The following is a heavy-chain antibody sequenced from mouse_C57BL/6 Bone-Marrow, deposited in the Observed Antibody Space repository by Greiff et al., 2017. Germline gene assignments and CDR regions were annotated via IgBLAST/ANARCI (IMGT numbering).Heavy chain of an antibody. V-gene: IGHV1-82*01. Sequence: QVQLQQSGPELVKPGASVKISCKASGYAFSSSWMNWVKQRPGKGLEWIGRIYPGDGDTYYNGKFKGKATLTADKSSSTAYMQLSSLTSEDSAVYFCATLYDGYFDVWGTGTTVTVSS. D-gene: IGHD2-3*01. CDR1: GYAFSSSW. CDR3: ATLYDGYFDV. J-gene: IGHJ1*03. CDR2: IYPGDGDT.